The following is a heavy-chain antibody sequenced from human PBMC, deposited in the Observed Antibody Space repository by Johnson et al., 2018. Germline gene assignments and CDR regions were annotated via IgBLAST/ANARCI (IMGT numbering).Heavy chain of an antibody. D-gene: IGHD2-2*01. CDR2: ISGNSDSL. J-gene: IGHJ6*02. CDR3: AKDSFCSTTRCSSYYYGMDV. Sequence: VQLQESGGGLVQXGRSLRLXCVASRFTFDDYAMDWVRQAPGKGLDWVSGISGNSDSLGYADSVKGRFTISRDNARNSLYLQMNSLIPEDTALYYCAKDSFCSTTRCSSYYYGMDVWGQGTTVTVSS. CDR1: RFTFDDYA. V-gene: IGHV3-9*01.